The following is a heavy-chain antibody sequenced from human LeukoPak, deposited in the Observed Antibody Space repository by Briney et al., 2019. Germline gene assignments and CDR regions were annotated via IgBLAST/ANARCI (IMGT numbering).Heavy chain of an antibody. CDR2: IKQDGSEK. J-gene: IGHJ6*03. CDR3: ARDSYGSDYYYYYYMDV. Sequence: GGSLRLSCAASGFTFSSYWMSWVRQAPGKGLEWVANIKQDGSEKYYVDSVKGRFTISRDNAKNSLYLQMNSLRAEDTAVYYCARDSYGSDYYYYYYMDVWGKGTTVTVSS. CDR1: GFTFSSYW. V-gene: IGHV3-7*01. D-gene: IGHD3-10*01.